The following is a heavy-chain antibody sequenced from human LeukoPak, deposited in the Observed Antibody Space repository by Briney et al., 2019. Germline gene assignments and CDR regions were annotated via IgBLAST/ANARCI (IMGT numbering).Heavy chain of an antibody. CDR1: GFTFSSYG. CDR3: AKDDSPYYYDSSGYGTVDY. V-gene: IGHV3-23*01. Sequence: PGGSLRLSCAASGFTFSSYGMSWVCQAPGKGLEWVSAISGSGGSTYYADSVKGRFTISRDNSKNTLYLQMNSLRAEDTAVYYCAKDDSPYYYDSSGYGTVDYWGQGTLVTVSS. D-gene: IGHD3-22*01. J-gene: IGHJ4*02. CDR2: ISGSGGST.